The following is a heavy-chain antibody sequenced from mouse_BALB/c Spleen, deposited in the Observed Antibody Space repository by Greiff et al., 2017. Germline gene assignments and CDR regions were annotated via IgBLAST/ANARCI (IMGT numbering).Heavy chain of an antibody. CDR1: GYTFTSYY. CDR3: ARPGSSHYAMDY. D-gene: IGHD1-1*01. Sequence: VQLQQSGPELVKPGASVRISCKASGYTFTSYYIHWVKQRPGQGLEWIGWIYPGNVNTKYNEKFKGKATLTADKSSSTAYMQLSSLTSEDSAVYFCARPGSSHYAMDYWGQGTSVTVSS. CDR2: IYPGNVNT. J-gene: IGHJ4*01. V-gene: IGHV1S56*01.